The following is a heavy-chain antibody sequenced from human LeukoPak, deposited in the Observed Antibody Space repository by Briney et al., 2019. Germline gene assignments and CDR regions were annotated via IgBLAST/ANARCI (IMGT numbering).Heavy chain of an antibody. Sequence: AVSLSLSCSASGFTGSSNYMRWDRPAPGQGLEWVSVIYTGGTTYYAKFVRGGFTIPRTNSRNTPYVQINIMSDTARAFYSVGSTYNADCVNGRFTISRDNTKNTLYLQTNSLRVEDTAVYYCARDHFYGESSAPCFDYWGQGTLVTVSS. V-gene: IGHV3-66*01. D-gene: IGHD3-10*01. J-gene: IGHJ4*02. CDR2: IYTGGTT. CDR3: GSTYNADCVNGRFTISRDNTKNTLYLQTNSLRVEDTAVYYCARDHFYGESSAPCFDY. CDR1: GFTGSSNY.